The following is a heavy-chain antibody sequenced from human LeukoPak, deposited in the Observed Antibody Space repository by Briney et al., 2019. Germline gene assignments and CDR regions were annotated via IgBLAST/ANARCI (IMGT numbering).Heavy chain of an antibody. CDR2: ISSSGSTI. CDR3: AGFPGYSYGDLSYYGLRV. J-gene: IGHJ6*02. D-gene: IGHD5-18*01. CDR1: GFTFSDYY. V-gene: IGHV3-11*04. Sequence: GGSLRLSCAASGFTFSDYYMSWIRQAPGKGLEWVSYISSSGSTIYCADSVKGRFTISRDNAKNSLYLQMNSLRAEDTAVYFCAGFPGYSYGDLSYYGLRVWGQGTTVTVSS.